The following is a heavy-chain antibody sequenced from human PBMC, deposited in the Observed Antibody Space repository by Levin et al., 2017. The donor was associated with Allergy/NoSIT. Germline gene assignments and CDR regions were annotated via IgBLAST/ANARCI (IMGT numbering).Heavy chain of an antibody. CDR1: GGSISSGGYY. D-gene: IGHD3-9*01. CDR3: ARVLYYDILTGQYYYYGMDV. Sequence: ASETLSLTCTVSGGSISSGGYYWSWIRQHPGKGLEWIGYIYYSGSTYYNPSLKSRVTISVDTSKNQFSLKLSSVTAADTAVYYCARVLYYDILTGQYYYYGMDVWGQGTTVTVSS. CDR2: IYYSGST. J-gene: IGHJ6*02. V-gene: IGHV4-31*03.